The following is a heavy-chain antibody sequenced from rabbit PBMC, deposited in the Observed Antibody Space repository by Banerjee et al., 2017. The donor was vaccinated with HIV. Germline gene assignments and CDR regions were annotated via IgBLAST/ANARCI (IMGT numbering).Heavy chain of an antibody. Sequence: QEQLEESGGDLVKPEGSLTLTCTASGFSFNINAMCWVRQAPGKGLELIACIYAGSSGSTYYASWAKGRFTISKTSSTTVTLQMTSLTAADTATYFCARDLAGVTGWNFGLWGPGTLVTVS. CDR3: ARDLAGVTGWNFGL. V-gene: IGHV1S45*01. CDR1: GFSFNINA. J-gene: IGHJ4*01. D-gene: IGHD4-1*01. CDR2: IYAGSSGST.